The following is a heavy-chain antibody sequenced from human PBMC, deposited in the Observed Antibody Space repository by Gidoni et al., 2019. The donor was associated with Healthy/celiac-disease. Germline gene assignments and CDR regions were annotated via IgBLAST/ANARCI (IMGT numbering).Heavy chain of an antibody. CDR2: IWYDGSNK. Sequence: QVQLVESGGGVVQPGRSLRLSCAASGFTFSSYGTHWVRQAPGKGLEGVAVIWYDGSNKYYADSVKGRFTISRDNSKNTLYLQMNSLRAEDTAVYYCAREYCSGGSCYPGGDYWGQGTLVTVSS. V-gene: IGHV3-33*01. CDR1: GFTFSSYG. CDR3: AREYCSGGSCYPGGDY. D-gene: IGHD2-15*01. J-gene: IGHJ4*02.